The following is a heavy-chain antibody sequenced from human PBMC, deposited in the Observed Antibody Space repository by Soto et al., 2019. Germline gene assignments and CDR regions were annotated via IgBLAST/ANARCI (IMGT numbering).Heavy chain of an antibody. Sequence: PSQTLSLTCAISGDSVSSNSAAWNWIRQSPSRGLEWLGRTYYRSKWYNDYAVSVKSRITINPDTSKNQFSLQLNSVTPEDTAVYYCARDFRKGVRGVYEMDVWGKGTTVTVSS. CDR1: GDSVSSNSAA. CDR2: TYYRSKWYN. D-gene: IGHD3-10*01. CDR3: ARDFRKGVRGVYEMDV. J-gene: IGHJ6*04. V-gene: IGHV6-1*01.